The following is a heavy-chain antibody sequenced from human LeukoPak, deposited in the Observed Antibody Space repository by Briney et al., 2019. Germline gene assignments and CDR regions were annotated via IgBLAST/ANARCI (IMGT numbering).Heavy chain of an antibody. CDR2: IYHTVRS. D-gene: IGHD3-10*01. CDR1: GGAFSGHY. V-gene: IGHV4-34*01. J-gene: IGHJ5*01. Sequence: SETLSLTCAVYGGAFSGHYWTWIRQPPGKGLEWIGEIYHTVRSTYNPSLTSRVIISKDSSKNHFSLSLGSVIAADTAVYFCARGENSGSYFSYFDSWAQGTPVTVSS. CDR3: ARGENSGSYFSYFDS.